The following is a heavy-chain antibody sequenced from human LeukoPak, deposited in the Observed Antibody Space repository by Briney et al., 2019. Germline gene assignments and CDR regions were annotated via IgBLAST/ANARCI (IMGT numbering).Heavy chain of an antibody. J-gene: IGHJ4*02. CDR2: ITSGSKYI. V-gene: IGHV3-21*01. D-gene: IGHD6-19*01. CDR3: ARDEETVAGLNGFDL. Sequence: PGGPLRLSCAPSQFPFISYSINWFAQAPGKGLEGVASITSGSKYIFYADSVKGRFTISGDNAENSLFLQMNSLRAEDTGVYYCARDEETVAGLNGFDLWGQGTLVTVSS. CDR1: QFPFISYS.